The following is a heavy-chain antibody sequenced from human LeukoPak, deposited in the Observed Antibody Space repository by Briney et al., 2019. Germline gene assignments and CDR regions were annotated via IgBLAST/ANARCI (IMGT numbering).Heavy chain of an antibody. V-gene: IGHV3-74*01. J-gene: IGHJ4*02. D-gene: IGHD6-19*01. CDR1: GFTFSFYW. Sequence: GGSLRLSCAASGFTFSFYWMHWVRQAPGKGLVWVSRIKGDGSSTSYADSVKGRFTISRDNAKNTLYLQMNSLRVEDTAVYYCASDKAGIAVAVWGQGTLVTVSS. CDR3: ASDKAGIAVAV. CDR2: IKGDGSST.